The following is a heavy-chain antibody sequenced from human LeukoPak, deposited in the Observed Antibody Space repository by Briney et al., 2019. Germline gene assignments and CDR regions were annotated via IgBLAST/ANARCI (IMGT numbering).Heavy chain of an antibody. CDR1: GYTFTGYH. J-gene: IGHJ5*02. CDR3: ARVSVPFANWFDP. Sequence: ASVKVSCKASGYTFTGYHMHWVRQAPGQGLEWMGWINPNGGGTNYAQDFQGRVTMTRDTSISTAYMELSRLTSDDTAVYYCARVSVPFANWFDPWGQGTLVTVSS. CDR2: INPNGGGT. D-gene: IGHD2-2*01. V-gene: IGHV1-2*02.